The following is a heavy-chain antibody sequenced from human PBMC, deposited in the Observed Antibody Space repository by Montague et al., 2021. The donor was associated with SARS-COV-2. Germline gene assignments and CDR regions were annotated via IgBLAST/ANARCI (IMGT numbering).Heavy chain of an antibody. CDR2: IYWXDAK. CDR3: AHKLYGINRRWFDP. J-gene: IGHJ5*02. Sequence: PALVKPTQTLTLTCTFSGSSLTTRGVGVGWIRQPPGKALEWLALIYWXDAKHYSPSLKSRLTITKDTSKNQVVLTMTNMDPVDTATYYCAHKLYGINRRWFDPWGQGTLVTVSS. D-gene: IGHD1-14*01. V-gene: IGHV2-5*02. CDR1: GSSLTTRGVG.